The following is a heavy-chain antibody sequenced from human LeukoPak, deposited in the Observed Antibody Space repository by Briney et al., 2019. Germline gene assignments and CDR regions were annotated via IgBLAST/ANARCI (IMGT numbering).Heavy chain of an antibody. CDR1: GGSFSGYY. CDR3: ARGRVVVAAMGFDP. D-gene: IGHD2-15*01. V-gene: IGHV4-34*01. CDR2: INHSGST. J-gene: IGHJ5*02. Sequence: SETLSLTCAVYGGSFSGYYWSWIRQPPGKGLEWIGEINHSGSTNYNPSLKSRATISVDTSKNQFSLKLSSVTAADTAVYYCARGRVVVAAMGFDPWGQGTLVTVSS.